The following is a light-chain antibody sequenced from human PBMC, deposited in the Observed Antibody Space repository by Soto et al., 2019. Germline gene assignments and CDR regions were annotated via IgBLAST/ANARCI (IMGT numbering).Light chain of an antibody. J-gene: IGLJ1*01. CDR3: CSYTSSDTYV. Sequence: QSVLTQPASVSGSPGQSITISCTGTSSDVGGYDFVSWYRQHPGKAPKVMIYDVSNRPSGVSNRFSGSKSGNTASLTISGLQAEDEADYYCCSYTSSDTYVFGTGTKVTVL. CDR1: SSDVGGYDF. CDR2: DVS. V-gene: IGLV2-14*01.